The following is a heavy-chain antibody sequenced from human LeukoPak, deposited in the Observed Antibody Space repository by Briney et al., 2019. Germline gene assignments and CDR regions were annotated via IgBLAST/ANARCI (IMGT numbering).Heavy chain of an antibody. D-gene: IGHD3-16*02. Sequence: GGSLRLSCAASGFTFDDYGMSWVRQAPGKGLEWVSGINWNGGSTGYADSVKGRFTISRDNAKNSLYLQMNSLRAEDTALYYCARSGTFGGVIVIGWFDPWGQGTLVTVSS. CDR2: INWNGGST. CDR3: ARSGTFGGVIVIGWFDP. V-gene: IGHV3-20*04. CDR1: GFTFDDYG. J-gene: IGHJ5*02.